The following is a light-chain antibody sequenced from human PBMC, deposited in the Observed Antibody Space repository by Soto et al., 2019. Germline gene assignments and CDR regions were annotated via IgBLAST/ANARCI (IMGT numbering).Light chain of an antibody. J-gene: IGKJ4*01. CDR2: KAS. CDR3: EQRYSTPQVT. V-gene: IGKV1-39*01. CDR1: QSISTY. Sequence: DIQMTQSPSSLSASVGDRVTITCRASQSISTYLSWYQQKPGKAPNLLIYKASSLEGGVPSRFSGSGSGPEFTLTISSLQPEDFATYYCEQRYSTPQVTFGGGTKVEIK.